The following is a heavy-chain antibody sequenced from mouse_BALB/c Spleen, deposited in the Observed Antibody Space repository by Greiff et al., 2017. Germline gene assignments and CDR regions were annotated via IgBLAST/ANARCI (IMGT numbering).Heavy chain of an antibody. CDR1: GYSFTSGYS. D-gene: IGHD1-1*01. Sequence: EVQLQESGPDLVKPSQSLSLTCTVTGYSFTSGYSWHWIRQFPGNKLEWMGYIHYSGSTNYNPSLKSRISITRDTSKNQFFLQLNSVTNEDTATYYCARGVNYYGSSYPDVWGAGTTVTVSS. CDR3: ARGVNYYGSSYPDV. V-gene: IGHV3-1*02. CDR2: IHYSGST. J-gene: IGHJ1*01.